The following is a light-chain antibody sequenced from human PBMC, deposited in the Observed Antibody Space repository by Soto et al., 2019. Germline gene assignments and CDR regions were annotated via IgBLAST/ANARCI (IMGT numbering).Light chain of an antibody. J-gene: IGLJ1*01. Sequence: QSVLTQPPSASGSPGQSVTISCTGTKNDIGVYDFVSWYQHHPGKAPRLIIYEVVQRPSGVPDRFPGSKSGNTASLTVSGLPAADEADSFCKSYAGSKTYVFGSGTKV. V-gene: IGLV2-8*01. CDR2: EVV. CDR3: KSYAGSKTYV. CDR1: KNDIGVYDF.